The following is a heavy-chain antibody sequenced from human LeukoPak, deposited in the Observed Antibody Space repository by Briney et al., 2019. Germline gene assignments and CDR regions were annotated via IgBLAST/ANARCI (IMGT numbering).Heavy chain of an antibody. CDR2: ISSSSSYI. J-gene: IGHJ6*02. CDR1: GFTFSSYS. V-gene: IGHV3-21*01. CDR3: ARGEDPTNYYDSSGYPNGMDV. Sequence: GGSLRLSCAASGFTFSSYSMNWVRQAPGKGLEWVSSISSSSSYIYYADSVKGRFTISRDNAKNSLYLQMNSLRAEDTAVYYCARGEDPTNYYDSSGYPNGMDVWGQGTTVTVSS. D-gene: IGHD3-22*01.